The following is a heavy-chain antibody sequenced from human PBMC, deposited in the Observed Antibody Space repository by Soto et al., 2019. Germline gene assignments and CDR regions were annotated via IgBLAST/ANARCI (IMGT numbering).Heavy chain of an antibody. CDR1: GGSISSYY. CDR3: ARSAVAGEDEYFKH. V-gene: IGHV4-59*08. D-gene: IGHD6-19*01. J-gene: IGHJ1*01. CDR2: IYYSGST. Sequence: SETLSLTCTVSGGSISSYYWGWIRQPPGKGLEWIGYIYYSGSTNYNPSLKSRVTISVDTSKNQFSLKLSSVTAADTAVYYCARSAVAGEDEYFKHWGHGTLVTVSS.